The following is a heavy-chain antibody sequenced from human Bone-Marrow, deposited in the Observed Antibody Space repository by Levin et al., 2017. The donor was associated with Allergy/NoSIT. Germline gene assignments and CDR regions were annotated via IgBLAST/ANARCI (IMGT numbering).Heavy chain of an antibody. Sequence: GESLKISCAASGFTFSSYAMSWVRQAPGKGLEWVSAISGSGGSTYYADSVKGRFTISRNNSKNTLYLQMNSLRAEDTAVYYCAKKLGYCSSTSCQNGPFDYWGQGTLVTVSS. CDR1: GFTFSSYA. CDR2: ISGSGGST. D-gene: IGHD2-2*01. CDR3: AKKLGYCSSTSCQNGPFDY. V-gene: IGHV3-23*01. J-gene: IGHJ4*02.